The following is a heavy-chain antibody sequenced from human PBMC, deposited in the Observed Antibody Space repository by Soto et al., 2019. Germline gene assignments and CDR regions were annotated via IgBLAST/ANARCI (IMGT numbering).Heavy chain of an antibody. D-gene: IGHD1-26*01. Sequence: QVQLVQSGAEVKKPGSSVKVSCKASGGTLSNYVITWVRQTPRQGLEWMGGIIPLSGTAKYAQKFQGRVTITADEFTSTAHVGLSSLRSDDTGVYYCATEGFGGRYLSRWGQGTPVTVAS. CDR3: ATEGFGGRYLSR. J-gene: IGHJ4*02. V-gene: IGHV1-69*01. CDR1: GGTLSNYV. CDR2: IIPLSGTA.